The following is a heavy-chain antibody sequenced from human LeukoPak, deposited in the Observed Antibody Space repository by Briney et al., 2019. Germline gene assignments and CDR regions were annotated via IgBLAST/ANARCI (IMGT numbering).Heavy chain of an antibody. CDR3: ARDTRLYYYYMDV. Sequence: GGSLRLSCAASGFTFSSYGMHWVRQAPGKGLEWVAFIRYDGSNKYYADSVKGRFTISRDNAKNTLYLQMNSLRAEDTAVYYCARDTRLYYYYMDVWGKGTTVTVSS. CDR1: GFTFSSYG. CDR2: IRYDGSNK. J-gene: IGHJ6*03. V-gene: IGHV3-30*02.